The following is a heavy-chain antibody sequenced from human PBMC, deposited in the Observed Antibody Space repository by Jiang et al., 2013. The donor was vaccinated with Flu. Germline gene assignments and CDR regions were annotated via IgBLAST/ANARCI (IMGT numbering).Heavy chain of an antibody. CDR1: GFIFSSYS. CDR2: ISSSSSTI. CDR3: ARVSGWLSPLIDY. V-gene: IGHV3-48*02. Sequence: VQLLESGGGLVQPGGSLRLSCAASGFIFSSYSMNWVRQAPGKGLEWVSYISSSSSTIYYADSVKGRFTISRDNAKNSLYLQMNSLIDEDAALYYCARVSGWLSPLIDYWGQGTLVTVSS. D-gene: IGHD6-19*01. J-gene: IGHJ4*02.